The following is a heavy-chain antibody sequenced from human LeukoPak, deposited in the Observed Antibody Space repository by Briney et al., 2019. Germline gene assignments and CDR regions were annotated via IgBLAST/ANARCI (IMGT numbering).Heavy chain of an antibody. CDR1: GYTFTGYY. Sequence: ASVKVSCKASGYTFTGYYMHWVRQAPGQGLEWVGWINPNSGATNYAQKFQGRVTMTRDTSISTAYMELSRLRSDDTAVYYCAREVSPWGSSFDYWGQGTLVTVSS. CDR2: INPNSGAT. V-gene: IGHV1-2*02. J-gene: IGHJ4*02. CDR3: AREVSPWGSSFDY. D-gene: IGHD6-6*01.